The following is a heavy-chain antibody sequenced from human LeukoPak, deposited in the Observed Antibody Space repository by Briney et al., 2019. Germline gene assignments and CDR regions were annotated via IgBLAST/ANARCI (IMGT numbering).Heavy chain of an antibody. V-gene: IGHV3-53*01. D-gene: IGHD6-6*01. CDR1: GFTVSSNY. J-gene: IGHJ5*02. Sequence: GGSLRLSCAASGFTVSSNYMSWVRQAPGKGLEWVSVIYSGGSTYYADSVKGRFTISRDNSKSTLYIQMNSLRAEDTAVYYCARGGVAARFLLSWGQGTLVTVSS. CDR3: ARGGVAARFLLS. CDR2: IYSGGST.